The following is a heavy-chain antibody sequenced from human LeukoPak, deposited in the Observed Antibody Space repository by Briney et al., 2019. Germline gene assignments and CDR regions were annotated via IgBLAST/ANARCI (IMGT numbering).Heavy chain of an antibody. V-gene: IGHV1-69*05. CDR3: ARGYYDFWSGYSSGGI. Sequence: ASVKVSCKASGGTFSSYAISWVRQAPGQGLEWMGGIIPIFGTANYAQKFQGRVTITTDESTSTAYMELSSLRSEDTAVYYCARGYYDFWSGYSSGGIWGQGTLVTVSS. J-gene: IGHJ4*02. CDR1: GGTFSSYA. D-gene: IGHD3-3*01. CDR2: IIPIFGTA.